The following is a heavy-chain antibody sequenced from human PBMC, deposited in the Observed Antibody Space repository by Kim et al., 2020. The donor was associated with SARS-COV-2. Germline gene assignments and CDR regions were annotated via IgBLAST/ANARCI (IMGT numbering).Heavy chain of an antibody. CDR1: GYTFTSYG. CDR3: ARVRYYDILTGYPNPGFGGMDV. CDR2: ISAYNGNT. J-gene: IGHJ6*02. V-gene: IGHV1-18*01. D-gene: IGHD3-9*01. Sequence: ASVKVSCKASGYTFTSYGISWVRQAPGQGLEWMGWISAYNGNTNYAQKLQGRVTMTTDTSTSTAYMELRSLRSDDTAVYYCARVRYYDILTGYPNPGFGGMDVWGQGTTVTVSS.